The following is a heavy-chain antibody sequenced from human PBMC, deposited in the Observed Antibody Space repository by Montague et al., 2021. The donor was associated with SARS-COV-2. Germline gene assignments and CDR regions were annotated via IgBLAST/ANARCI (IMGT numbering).Heavy chain of an antibody. J-gene: IGHJ5*02. CDR3: ARATSVRGADRWFDP. Sequence: SETLSLTCTVSGGSISSHFWSFIRQPPGKGLEWIGYINSNGGTNDNPSLRSRLTMSVDTSKNQFSLQVRSMTPADTAVYFCARATSVRGADRWFDPWGQGTLVTVSS. V-gene: IGHV4-59*11. D-gene: IGHD3-10*01. CDR1: GGSISSHF. CDR2: INSNGGT.